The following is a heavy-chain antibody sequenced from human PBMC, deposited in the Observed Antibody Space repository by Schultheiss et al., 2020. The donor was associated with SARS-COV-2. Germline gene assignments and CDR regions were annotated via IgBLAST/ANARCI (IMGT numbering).Heavy chain of an antibody. V-gene: IGHV1-18*04. CDR3: ARDAEDYDFWSVDYYYYYMDV. CDR2: ISAYNGNT. Sequence: ASVKVSCKASGYTFTSYGISWVRQAPGQGLEWMGWISAYNGNTNYGQKVQGRVTMTTDTSTSTASMELRSLRSDDTAVYYCARDAEDYDFWSVDYYYYYMDVWGKGTTVTVSS. D-gene: IGHD3-3*01. J-gene: IGHJ6*03. CDR1: GYTFTSYG.